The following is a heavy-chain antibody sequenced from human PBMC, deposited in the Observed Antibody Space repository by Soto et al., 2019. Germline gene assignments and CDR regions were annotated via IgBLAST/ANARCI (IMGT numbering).Heavy chain of an antibody. Sequence: PGGSLRLSCATSGFTFSNFDMHWVRQVPGKGLEWVSAIGAARGPYYLGSVKGRFTISSENAKNSVYLQMNDLRAGDSAVYYCARAYTGRPRRRGAYYYCMDVWGQGTTVTVSS. CDR1: GFTFSNFD. D-gene: IGHD2-2*02. V-gene: IGHV3-13*05. J-gene: IGHJ6*02. CDR3: ARAYTGRPRRRGAYYYCMDV. CDR2: IGAARGP.